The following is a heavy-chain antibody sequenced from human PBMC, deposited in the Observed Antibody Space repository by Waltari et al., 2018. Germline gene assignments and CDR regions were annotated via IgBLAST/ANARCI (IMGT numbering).Heavy chain of an antibody. V-gene: IGHV3-9*01. CDR3: AKKNDEVFDRNGLVYDAFDM. J-gene: IGHJ3*02. CDR1: GFTFDDYA. Sequence: EVQLVESGGGLVQPGRSLRLSCVGSGFTFDDYAMPWVRQAPGKGLGWGSGINWNSGSIGYGDSVKGRFIISRDNARNSVHLQMNGLTSEDTALYYCAKKNDEVFDRNGLVYDAFDMWGQGTMVTVSS. CDR2: INWNSGSI. D-gene: IGHD3-22*01.